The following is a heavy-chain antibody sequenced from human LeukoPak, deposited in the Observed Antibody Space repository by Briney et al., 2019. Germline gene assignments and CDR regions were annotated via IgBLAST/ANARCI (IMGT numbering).Heavy chain of an antibody. D-gene: IGHD3-22*01. V-gene: IGHV1-2*02. CDR1: GYTFTGYY. CDR3: ARGSHYDSSGNYPIAFDI. Sequence: ASVKVSCKASGYTFTGYYLHWVRQAPGQGLEWMGWIHPNSGGTNYAQKFQGRVTMTRDTSISTAYLDLSRLRSDDTAVYYCARGSHYDSSGNYPIAFDIWGQGTMVTVSS. J-gene: IGHJ3*02. CDR2: IHPNSGGT.